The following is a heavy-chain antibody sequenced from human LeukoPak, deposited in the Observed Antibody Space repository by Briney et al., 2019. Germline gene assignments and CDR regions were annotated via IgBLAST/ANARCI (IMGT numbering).Heavy chain of an antibody. V-gene: IGHV3-53*01. D-gene: IGHD2-21*02. CDR1: GFTVSRNY. J-gene: IGHJ4*02. Sequence: PGGSLRLSCAASGFTVSRNYMSWVRRAPGKGLEWVSVIYSGGSTYYADSVKGRFTISRDNSKNTLYLQMNSLRAEDTAVYYCARAPLGDIDYWGQGTLVTVSS. CDR3: ARAPLGDIDY. CDR2: IYSGGST.